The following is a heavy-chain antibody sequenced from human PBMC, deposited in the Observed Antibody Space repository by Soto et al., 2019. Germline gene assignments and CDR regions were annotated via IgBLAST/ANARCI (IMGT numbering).Heavy chain of an antibody. J-gene: IGHJ4*02. Sequence: PSETRSLTCTVSGGSISRGVYYWSWIRQHPGKGLEWIGYIYYSGSTYYNPSLKSRVTISVDTSKNQFSLKLSSVTAADTAVYYCARGRYGDPDYWGQGTLVTVSS. D-gene: IGHD4-17*01. V-gene: IGHV4-31*03. CDR3: ARGRYGDPDY. CDR2: IYYSGST. CDR1: GGSISRGVYY.